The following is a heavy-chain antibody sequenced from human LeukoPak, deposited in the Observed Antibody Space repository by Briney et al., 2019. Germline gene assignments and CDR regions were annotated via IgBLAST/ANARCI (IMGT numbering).Heavy chain of an antibody. CDR2: IYGDDET. V-gene: IGHV3-53*05. CDR3: AKENGPLWFGELLPYFDY. J-gene: IGHJ4*02. CDR1: GFTITTNY. D-gene: IGHD3-10*01. Sequence: GVLRLSCAASGFTITTNYMNWVRQAPGKGLEWVSVIYGDDETNYADSVKGRFTISRDNSKNTLYLQMNSLRAEDTAVYYCAKENGPLWFGELLPYFDYWGQGTLVTVSS.